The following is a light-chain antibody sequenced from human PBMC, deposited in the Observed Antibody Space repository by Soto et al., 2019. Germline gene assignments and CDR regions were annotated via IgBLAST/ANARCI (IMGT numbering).Light chain of an antibody. J-gene: IGKJ2*01. CDR3: QQRSSWPRT. CDR2: DAS. Sequence: EIVLTQSPGTLSLSPGERATLSCRASQSVSSYLAWYQQKPGQTPRLLIYDASNRATGIPARFSGSGSGTDFTLTISSLEPEDFAVYYCQQRSSWPRTFGQGTNLEIK. V-gene: IGKV3-11*01. CDR1: QSVSSY.